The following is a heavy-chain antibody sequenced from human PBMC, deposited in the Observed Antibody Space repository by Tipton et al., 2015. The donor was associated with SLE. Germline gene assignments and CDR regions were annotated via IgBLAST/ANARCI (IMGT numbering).Heavy chain of an antibody. CDR1: GASLSLGSYY. J-gene: IGHJ3*02. D-gene: IGHD3-16*01. CDR2: VSASGNT. V-gene: IGHV4-61*09. CDR3: VREGGLLKAYDM. Sequence: TLSLTCTVSGASLSLGSYYWTWIRQPPGKGLEWIGHVSASGNTKYNPSLKNRVTIFADSSKNQFSLELTPVTAADTAVYFCVREGGLLKAYDMWGHGTSVTVSS.